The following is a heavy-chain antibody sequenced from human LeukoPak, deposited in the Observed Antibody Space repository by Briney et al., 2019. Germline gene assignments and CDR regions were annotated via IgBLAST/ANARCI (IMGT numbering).Heavy chain of an antibody. Sequence: SETLSLTCAVYGVSFSGYYWSWIRQPPGKGLEWIGEINHSASTNYNPSLKSRVTISVDTSKNQFSLKLSSVTAADTAVYYCARGEGAVDYWGQGTLVTVSS. V-gene: IGHV4-34*01. J-gene: IGHJ4*02. D-gene: IGHD1-26*01. CDR1: GVSFSGYY. CDR3: ARGEGAVDY. CDR2: INHSAST.